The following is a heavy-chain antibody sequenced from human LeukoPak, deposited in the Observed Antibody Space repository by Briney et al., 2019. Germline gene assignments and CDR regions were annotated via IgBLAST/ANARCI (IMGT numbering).Heavy chain of an antibody. CDR1: GFSFSTDG. D-gene: IGHD6-6*01. CDR3: AKGLIAAGWFDP. CDR2: ISNDGSNK. J-gene: IGHJ5*02. Sequence: GGSLRLSCAASGFSFSTDGMHWVRQAPGKGLEWVAVISNDGSNKYYADSVKGRFTISRDNSKNTLYLQMNSLRVEDTAVYYCAKGLIAAGWFDPWGQGTLVTVSS. V-gene: IGHV3-30*18.